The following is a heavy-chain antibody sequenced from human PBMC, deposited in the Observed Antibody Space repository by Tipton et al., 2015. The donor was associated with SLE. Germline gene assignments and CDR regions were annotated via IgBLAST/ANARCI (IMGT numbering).Heavy chain of an antibody. CDR3: ARERWTTVTTGWFDP. CDR2: IYYSGST. CDR1: GGSISSGNYF. Sequence: TLSLTCTVSGGSISSGNYFWSWIRQHPGKGLEWIGYIYYSGSTYYNPSLKSRVTISMDTSENQFSLKMSSVTAADTAVYCCARERWTTVTTGWFDPWGQGTLVTVSS. J-gene: IGHJ5*02. D-gene: IGHD4-17*01. V-gene: IGHV4-31*03.